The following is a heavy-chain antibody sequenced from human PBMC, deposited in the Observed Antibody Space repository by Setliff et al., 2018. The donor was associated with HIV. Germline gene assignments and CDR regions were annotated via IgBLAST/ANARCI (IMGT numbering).Heavy chain of an antibody. V-gene: IGHV3-23*01. D-gene: IGHD5-18*01. CDR3: AKDNTWIPNGFDY. J-gene: IGHJ4*02. CDR1: GFTFNNYA. Sequence: PGGSLRLPCAASGFTFNNYAMSWVRQAPGKGLEWVSALSTSGDSTYYADSVRGRFTISRDNSKNTLYLQMNSLRAEDTAVYYCAKDNTWIPNGFDYWGQGTLVTVSS. CDR2: LSTSGDST.